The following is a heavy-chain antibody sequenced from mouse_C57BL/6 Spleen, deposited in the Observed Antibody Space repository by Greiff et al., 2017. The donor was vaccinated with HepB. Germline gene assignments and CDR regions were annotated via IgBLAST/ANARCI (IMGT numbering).Heavy chain of an antibody. CDR3: ARTGYGSPFAY. CDR1: GFTFSDYY. Sequence: EVKLEESGGGLVQPGGSLKLSCAASGFTFSDYYMYWVRQTPEKRLEWVAYISNGGGSTYYPDTVKGRFTISRDNAKNTLYLQMSRLKSEDTAMYYCARTGYGSPFAYWGQGTLVTVSA. J-gene: IGHJ3*01. V-gene: IGHV5-12*01. D-gene: IGHD1-1*01. CDR2: ISNGGGST.